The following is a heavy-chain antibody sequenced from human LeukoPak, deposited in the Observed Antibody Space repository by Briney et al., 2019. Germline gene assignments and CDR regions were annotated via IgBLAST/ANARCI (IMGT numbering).Heavy chain of an antibody. CDR1: GYTFTGYY. V-gene: IGHV1-2*02. Sequence: ASVKVSCKASGYTFTGYYMHWVRQAPGQGLEWMGWINPNSGGTNYAQKFQGRVTMTRDTSISTAYMELSRLRSDDTAVYYCGRVPIVVVTMRSFDYWRQGTLLSVRS. CDR2: INPNSGGT. J-gene: IGHJ4*02. CDR3: GRVPIVVVTMRSFDY. D-gene: IGHD1-26*01.